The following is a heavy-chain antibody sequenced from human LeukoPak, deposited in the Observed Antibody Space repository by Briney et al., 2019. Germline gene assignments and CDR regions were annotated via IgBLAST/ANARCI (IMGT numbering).Heavy chain of an antibody. CDR1: GYTFFTYG. J-gene: IGHJ4*02. V-gene: IGHV1-18*01. CDR3: ARQYGDNSGSLDH. D-gene: IGHD4-23*01. CDR2: ISTYNGNT. Sequence: ASVEVSCKASGYTFFTYGVTWVRQAPGQGLEWMGWISTYNGNTIAQKFQGRVTLTTDTSTSTAYMDLRSLKSDDTAVYYCARQYGDNSGSLDHWGQGTLATVSS.